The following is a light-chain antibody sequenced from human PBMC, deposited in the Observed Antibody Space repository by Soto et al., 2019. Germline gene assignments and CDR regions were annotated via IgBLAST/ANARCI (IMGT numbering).Light chain of an antibody. Sequence: EIVLTQSPGTLSLSPGERANLSCRASQSLSSTYIAWYQQKPGQAPKFLIFGASNRAAGIPDRFSGSGSGRDFTLTISALDPEDFAVYYCQQYVSPPLTFGGGTKVEIK. J-gene: IGKJ4*01. CDR2: GAS. CDR3: QQYVSPPLT. CDR1: QSLSSTY. V-gene: IGKV3-20*01.